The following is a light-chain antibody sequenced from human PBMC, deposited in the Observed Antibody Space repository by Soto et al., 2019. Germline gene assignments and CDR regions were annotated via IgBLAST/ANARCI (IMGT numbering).Light chain of an antibody. V-gene: IGKV4-1*01. CDR3: QQDYSIPYT. CDR1: QSVLYSSNNKNH. Sequence: DTEMTQSPDSLAVSLGERATINCKSSQSVLYSSNNKNHLACYQQKPGQPPKLLIYWASTRESGVPDRFSGSGSGTDFTLTISSLQSEDVAVYFWQQDYSIPYTLGQGTKLEIK. CDR2: WAS. J-gene: IGKJ2*01.